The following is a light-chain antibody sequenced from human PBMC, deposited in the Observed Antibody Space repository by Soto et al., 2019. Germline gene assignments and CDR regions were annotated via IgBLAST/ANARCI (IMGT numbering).Light chain of an antibody. CDR1: QSGFSTY. V-gene: IGKV3-20*01. J-gene: IGKJ1*01. Sequence: EIVLTQSPGTLSVSPGERATLSCRASQSGFSTYLAWFQQKPGQAPRLLIFGASTRAAGVPDRFSGSGSATDFTLTISILEPEDCVVYYCHQYGNSHWPIGQGTLVE. CDR3: HQYGNSHWP. CDR2: GAS.